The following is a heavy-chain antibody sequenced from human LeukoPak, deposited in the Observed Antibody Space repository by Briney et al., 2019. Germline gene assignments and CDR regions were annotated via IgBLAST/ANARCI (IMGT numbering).Heavy chain of an antibody. CDR2: IWYDGSNK. CDR1: GFTFSSHG. V-gene: IGHV3-33*01. CDR3: ARCSGNYYNWFDP. D-gene: IGHD3-10*02. Sequence: GSSLRLSCTASGFTFSSHGMHWVRQAPGKGLVWVTVIWYDGSNKYYSDSVKGRFTISRDNSKNTLYLQMTTLRVDDTAVYYCARCSGNYYNWFDPWGQGTLVTVSS. J-gene: IGHJ5*02.